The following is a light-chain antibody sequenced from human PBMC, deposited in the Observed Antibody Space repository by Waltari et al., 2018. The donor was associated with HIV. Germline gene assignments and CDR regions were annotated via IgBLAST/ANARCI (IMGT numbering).Light chain of an antibody. V-gene: IGLV1-40*01. Sequence: QSVLTQPPSVSGAPGQRVTLSCTGTRSNIGTHEVHWYQQLPGTAPRLLIYNTNSRPSGVPDRFSGAKSGPSASLAINGLQAEDEADYYCQSSDNTLSGSVFGGGTKLTVL. CDR3: QSSDNTLSGSV. CDR1: RSNIGTHE. CDR2: NTN. J-gene: IGLJ2*01.